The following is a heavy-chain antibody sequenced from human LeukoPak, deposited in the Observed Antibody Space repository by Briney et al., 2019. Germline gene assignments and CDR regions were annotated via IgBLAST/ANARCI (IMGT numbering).Heavy chain of an antibody. D-gene: IGHD6-6*01. V-gene: IGHV4-4*07. CDR3: ARGYSSSSGCNWFDP. CDR2: FHTSGST. J-gene: IGHJ5*02. Sequence: SETLSLTCTVSGGSISSYYWSWIRQPAGKGLEWIGRFHTSGSTNYNRSLKSRVTMSVDTSKNQFSLRLTSVTAADTAVYYCARGYSSSSGCNWFDPWGQRTLVTASS. CDR1: GGSISSYY.